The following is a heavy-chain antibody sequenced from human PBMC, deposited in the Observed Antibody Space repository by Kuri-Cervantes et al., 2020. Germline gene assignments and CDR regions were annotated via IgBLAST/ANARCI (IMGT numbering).Heavy chain of an antibody. V-gene: IGHV3-33*01. CDR2: IWYDGSYK. CDR1: GFTFSSYG. CDR3: ARDIYDSSGYYPDY. Sequence: GGSLRLSCAASGFTFSSYGMHWVRQAPGKGLEWVAVIWYDGSYKYYADSVKGRFTISRDNSKNTLYLQMNSLRAEDTAVYYCARDIYDSSGYYPDYWGQGTLVTVSS. J-gene: IGHJ4*02. D-gene: IGHD3-22*01.